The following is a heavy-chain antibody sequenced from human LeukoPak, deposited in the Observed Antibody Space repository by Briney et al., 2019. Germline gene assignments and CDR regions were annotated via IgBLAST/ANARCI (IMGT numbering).Heavy chain of an antibody. CDR3: ASDGAGIDY. J-gene: IGHJ4*02. V-gene: IGHV1-69*04. CDR1: GGTFSSYA. Sequence: GASVKVSCKASGGTFSSYAISWVRQAPGQGLEWMGRTIPILGIANYAQKFQGRVTITADKSTSTAYMELSSLRSEDTAVYYCASDGAGIDYWGQGTLVTVPS. D-gene: IGHD1-14*01. CDR2: TIPILGIA.